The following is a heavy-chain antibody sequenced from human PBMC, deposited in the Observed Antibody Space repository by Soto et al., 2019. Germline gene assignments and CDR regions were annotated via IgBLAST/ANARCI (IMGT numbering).Heavy chain of an antibody. Sequence: EVQLVESGGGLVQPGGSLRLSCAPSGFTFSSSWMHWVRQAPGKGLVWFSRINSDGSSTSYADSVKGRFTISRDNAKNTLYLQMNSLRAEDTAVYYCASSGYEARYYYYYMDVWGKGTTVTVSS. V-gene: IGHV3-74*01. CDR2: INSDGSST. J-gene: IGHJ6*03. CDR1: GFTFSSSW. D-gene: IGHD5-12*01. CDR3: ASSGYEARYYYYYMDV.